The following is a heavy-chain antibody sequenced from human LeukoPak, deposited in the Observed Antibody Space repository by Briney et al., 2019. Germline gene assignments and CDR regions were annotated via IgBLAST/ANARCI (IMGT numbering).Heavy chain of an antibody. J-gene: IGHJ4*02. CDR2: INPSGGST. V-gene: IGHV1-46*01. CDR1: GYTFTSYY. D-gene: IGHD2-8*01. Sequence: GASVKVSCKASGYTFTSYYTHWVRQAPGQGLEWMGIINPSGGSTSYAQKFQGRVTMTRDTSTSTVYMELSSLRSEDTAVYYCARVRYAEPYFDYWGQGTLVTVSS. CDR3: ARVRYAEPYFDY.